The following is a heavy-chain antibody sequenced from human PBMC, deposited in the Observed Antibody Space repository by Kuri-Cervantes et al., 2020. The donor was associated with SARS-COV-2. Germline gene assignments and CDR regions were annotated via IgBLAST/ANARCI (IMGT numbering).Heavy chain of an antibody. J-gene: IGHJ5*02. CDR2: SYTSGIT. D-gene: IGHD4/OR15-4a*01. V-gene: IGHV4-4*07. CDR3: ARDPNANHNNWFDP. CDR1: GGSISSYY. Sequence: SETLSPTCTVSGGSISSYYWSWIRQPAGKGLEWIGRSYTSGITNYNPSLKSRVTMSVDTSKNQFSLKLSSVTAADTAVYYCARDPNANHNNWFDPWGQGTLVTVSS.